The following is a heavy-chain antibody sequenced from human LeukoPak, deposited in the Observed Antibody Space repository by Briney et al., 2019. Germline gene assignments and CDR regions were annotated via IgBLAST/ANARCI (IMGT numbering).Heavy chain of an antibody. D-gene: IGHD3-10*01. V-gene: IGHV4-30-4*01. CDR3: ARSYGSGSRAEDY. CDR1: GGSISSGDYY. J-gene: IGHJ4*02. CDR2: IYYSGST. Sequence: PSETLSLTCTVSGGSISSGDYYWSWVRQPPGKGLEWIGYIYYSGSTYYNPSLKSRVTISVDTSKNQFSLKLSSVTAADTAVYYCARSYGSGSRAEDYWGQGTLVTVSS.